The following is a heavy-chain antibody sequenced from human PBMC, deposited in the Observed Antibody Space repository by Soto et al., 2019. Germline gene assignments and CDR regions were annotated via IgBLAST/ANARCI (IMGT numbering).Heavy chain of an antibody. CDR3: ARGDYYYDSSGYLLFDY. CDR2: IWYDGSNK. J-gene: IGHJ4*02. CDR1: GFTFSSYG. V-gene: IGHV3-33*01. Sequence: QVQLVESGGGVVQPGRSLRLSCAASGFTFSSYGMHWVRQAPGKGLEWVAVIWYDGSNKYYADSVKGRFTISRDNSKNTLYLQMNSLGAEDTAVYYCARGDYYYDSSGYLLFDYWGQGTLVTVSS. D-gene: IGHD3-22*01.